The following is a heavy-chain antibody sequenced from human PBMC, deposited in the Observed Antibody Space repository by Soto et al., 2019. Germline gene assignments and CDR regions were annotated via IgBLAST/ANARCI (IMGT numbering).Heavy chain of an antibody. J-gene: IGHJ4*02. CDR3: ARQRTTVVTQAYFDH. CDR1: GESISSSSYY. D-gene: IGHD2-21*02. CDR2: IYYSGRT. V-gene: IGHV4-39*01. Sequence: SEPLSLTCIVSGESISSSSYYWGWIRQPPGNGLELIGSIYYSGRTYYNPSFKSRVTISIDTSKNQFSLKLSSVTATDTAVYYCARQRTTVVTQAYFDHWGQGALVTVS.